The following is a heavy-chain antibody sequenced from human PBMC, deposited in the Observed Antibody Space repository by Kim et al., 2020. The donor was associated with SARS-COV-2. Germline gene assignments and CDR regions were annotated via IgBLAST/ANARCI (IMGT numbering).Heavy chain of an antibody. Sequence: KGRFTISRDNSKTTLYLQMNSLRAEDTAVYYCARERVAVTTVFDYGMDVWGQGTTVTVSS. D-gene: IGHD4-17*01. CDR3: ARERVAVTTVFDYGMDV. V-gene: IGHV3-30*07. J-gene: IGHJ6*02.